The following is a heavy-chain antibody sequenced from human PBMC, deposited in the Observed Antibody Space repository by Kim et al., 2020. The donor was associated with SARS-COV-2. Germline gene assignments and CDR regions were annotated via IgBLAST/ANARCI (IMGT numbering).Heavy chain of an antibody. D-gene: IGHD6-13*01. CDR2: ISSSSSYI. CDR1: GFTFSSYS. J-gene: IGHJ4*02. CDR3: ARSGGSSWYRKPFDY. Sequence: GGSLRLSCAASGFTFSSYSMNWVRQAPGKGLEWVSSISSSSSYIYYADSVKGRFTISRDNAKNSLYLQMNSLRAEDTAVYYCARSGGSSWYRKPFDYWGQGTLVTVSS. V-gene: IGHV3-21*01.